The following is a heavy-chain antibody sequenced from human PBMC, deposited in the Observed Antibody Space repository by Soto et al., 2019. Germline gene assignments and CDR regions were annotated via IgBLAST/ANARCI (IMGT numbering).Heavy chain of an antibody. V-gene: IGHV3-23*01. Sequence: GGSLRLSCAASGFTFSSYAMSWVRQAPGKGLEWVSAISGSGGSTYYADSVKGRFTISRDNSKNTLYLQMNSLRAEDTAVYYCAKNPRGYYDFWSGEYYFDYWGQGTLVTVSS. CDR1: GFTFSSYA. CDR3: AKNPRGYYDFWSGEYYFDY. D-gene: IGHD3-3*01. J-gene: IGHJ4*02. CDR2: ISGSGGST.